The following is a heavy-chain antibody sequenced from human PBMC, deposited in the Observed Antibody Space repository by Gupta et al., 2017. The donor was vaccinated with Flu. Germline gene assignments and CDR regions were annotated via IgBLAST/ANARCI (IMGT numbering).Heavy chain of an antibody. CDR1: GGSFSGYY. Sequence: QVQLQQWGAGLLKPSETLSLTCAGYGGSFSGYYWSWIRQSPGKGLEWIGDVHHSGSTSYNPSLKSRVTISLDTAKNQFSLRLSSVTVADTAVYYCARGRRGMDIGGQGTTATVSS. CDR3: ARGRRGMDI. CDR2: VHHSGST. V-gene: IGHV4-34*01. J-gene: IGHJ6*02.